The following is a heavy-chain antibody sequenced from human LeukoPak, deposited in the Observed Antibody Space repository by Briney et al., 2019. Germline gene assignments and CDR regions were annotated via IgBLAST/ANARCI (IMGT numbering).Heavy chain of an antibody. V-gene: IGHV3-48*03. Sequence: GGSLRLSCAASGFTYSSYEMNWVRQAPGKGLEWVSYISSSGSTIYYADSVKGRFTISRDNAKNSLYLQMNSLRAEDTAVYYCASPRHSSSRELDYWGQGTLVTVSS. J-gene: IGHJ4*02. CDR3: ASPRHSSSRELDY. CDR1: GFTYSSYE. CDR2: ISSSGSTI. D-gene: IGHD6-13*01.